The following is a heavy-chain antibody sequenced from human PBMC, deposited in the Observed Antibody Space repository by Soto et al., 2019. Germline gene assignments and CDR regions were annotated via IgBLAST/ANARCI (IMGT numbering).Heavy chain of an antibody. CDR2: IWYDGSNK. Sequence: QVHLVESGGGVVQPGRSLRLSCAASGFTFSTYGMHWVRQAPGKGLEWVAVIWYDGSNKYYADSVKGRFTISRDNSKNTLYLQMNSLRAEDTAVYYCERDKDGDSHAFDIWGQGTMVIVSS. CDR1: GFTFSTYG. D-gene: IGHD4-17*01. V-gene: IGHV3-33*01. CDR3: ERDKDGDSHAFDI. J-gene: IGHJ3*02.